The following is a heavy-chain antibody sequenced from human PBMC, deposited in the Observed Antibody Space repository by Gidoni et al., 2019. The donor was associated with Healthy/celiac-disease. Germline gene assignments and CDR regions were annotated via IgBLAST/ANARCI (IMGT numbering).Heavy chain of an antibody. J-gene: IGHJ6*02. CDR1: GFTFSSYS. D-gene: IGHD6-6*01. V-gene: IGHV3-21*01. Sequence: EVQLVESGGGLVKPGGSLRLSCAASGFTFSSYSMNWVRQAPGKGLEWVSSISSSSSYIYYADSVKGRFTISRDNAKNSLYLQMNSLRAEDTAVYYCARDVRYSSSTTYYYYGMDVWGQGTTVTVSS. CDR2: ISSSSSYI. CDR3: ARDVRYSSSTTYYYYGMDV.